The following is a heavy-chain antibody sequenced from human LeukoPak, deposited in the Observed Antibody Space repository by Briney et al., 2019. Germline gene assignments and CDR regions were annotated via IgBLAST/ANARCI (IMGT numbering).Heavy chain of an antibody. D-gene: IGHD6-13*01. CDR3: ATDVAAAGYYGMDV. CDR2: ISGSGDST. CDR1: GFTFYSYA. J-gene: IGHJ6*02. V-gene: IGHV3-23*01. Sequence: PGGSLRLSCAASGFTFYSYAMSWVRQAPGKGLEWVSTISGSGDSTYYADSVKGRFTISRDNSSNTLYLQMNSLRAEDTAVYYCATDVAAAGYYGMDVWGQGTTVTVSS.